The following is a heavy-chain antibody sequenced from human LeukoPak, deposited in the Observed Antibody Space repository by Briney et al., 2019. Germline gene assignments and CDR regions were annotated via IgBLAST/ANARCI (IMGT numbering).Heavy chain of an antibody. V-gene: IGHV4-4*07. J-gene: IGHJ5*02. Sequence: KSSETLSLTCNVSGGSISDYYWHWIRQPAGKGLEWIGFMYSSGSPYYNPSLRSRVTLSVDTSKNQFFLKLKSVTAADTAVYYCARDMVAMRPSKWFDPWGQGVLVTVSS. CDR2: MYSSGSP. D-gene: IGHD5-12*01. CDR1: GGSISDYY. CDR3: ARDMVAMRPSKWFDP.